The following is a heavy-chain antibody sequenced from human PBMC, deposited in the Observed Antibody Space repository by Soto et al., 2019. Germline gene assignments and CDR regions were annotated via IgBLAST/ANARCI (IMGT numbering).Heavy chain of an antibody. CDR2: VNPSSGST. Sequence: RPSVKVSCKASGYSFTTYNIHWVRQAPGQGLEWMGVVNPSSGSTSYAQKFQGRVTMTRDTSTNTVYMELSSLRSEDAAVYYCARWAPDAFHVWGQGTLVTVSS. CDR3: ARWAPDAFHV. CDR1: GYSFTTYN. V-gene: IGHV1-46*01. J-gene: IGHJ3*01.